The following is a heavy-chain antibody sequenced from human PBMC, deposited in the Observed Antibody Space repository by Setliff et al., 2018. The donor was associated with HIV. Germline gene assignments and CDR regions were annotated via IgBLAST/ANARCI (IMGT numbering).Heavy chain of an antibody. D-gene: IGHD3-10*01. CDR2: INSSGSYT. Sequence: GGSLRLSCAASGFTFSGYSMNWVRQAPGKGLEWVSSINSSGSYTFYADSVKGRFTVSRDNAKNSLHLQMGSLRSEDTAIYYCTRDRGTYYGSGAYPDAFDIWGQGTLVTVSS. CDR1: GFTFSGYS. V-gene: IGHV3-21*01. CDR3: TRDRGTYYGSGAYPDAFDI. J-gene: IGHJ3*02.